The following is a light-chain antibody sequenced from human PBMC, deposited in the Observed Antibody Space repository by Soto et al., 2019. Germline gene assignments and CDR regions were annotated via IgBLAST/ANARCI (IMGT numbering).Light chain of an antibody. J-gene: IGKJ1*01. CDR1: QSISNY. Sequence: DIEMTQSPSPLSSSVADMITITLRASQSISNYLNWYQQKPGKAPKLLIYAASSLQSGVPSRFSGSGSGTDFTLTISSLQPEDFATYSCQQSYSMPRTFGQGTKVDIK. CDR3: QQSYSMPRT. CDR2: AAS. V-gene: IGKV1-39*01.